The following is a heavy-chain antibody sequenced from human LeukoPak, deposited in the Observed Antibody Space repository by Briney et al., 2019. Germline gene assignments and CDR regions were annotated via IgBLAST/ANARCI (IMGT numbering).Heavy chain of an antibody. CDR3: ARQPAATAAFDI. J-gene: IGHJ3*02. CDR1: GGSISSSSYY. D-gene: IGHD5-18*01. V-gene: IGHV4-39*01. Sequence: SETLSLTCTVSGGSISSSSYYWGWIRQPPGKGLEWIGSIYYSGSTYYNPSLKSRLTLSVDTSKNQFSLILTSVTAADTAVYYCARQPAATAAFDIWAQGTMVTVSS. CDR2: IYYSGST.